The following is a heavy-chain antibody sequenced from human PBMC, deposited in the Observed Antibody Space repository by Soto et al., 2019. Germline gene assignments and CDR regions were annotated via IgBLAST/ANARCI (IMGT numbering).Heavy chain of an antibody. Sequence: PSETLSLTCSVSGGSINSYWWSWIRQPAGKGLEWIGRVYSSGTTEYNPSLNSRATMSVETSKNQFSLKLTSVTAADTAVYYCARDIGSYAYAEGYWGQGIQVTVSS. V-gene: IGHV4-4*07. CDR2: VYSSGTT. J-gene: IGHJ4*02. D-gene: IGHD2-2*01. CDR3: ARDIGSYAYAEGY. CDR1: GGSINSYW.